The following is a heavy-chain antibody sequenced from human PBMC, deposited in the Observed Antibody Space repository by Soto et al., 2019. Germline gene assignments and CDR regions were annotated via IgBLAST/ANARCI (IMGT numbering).Heavy chain of an antibody. CDR2: IYYSGST. J-gene: IGHJ5*02. CDR3: ARGCRGGACYNWFDP. D-gene: IGHD2-21*02. CDR1: GGSISSGGYY. V-gene: IGHV4-31*03. Sequence: SETLSLTCTVSGGSISSGGYYWSWIRQHPGKGLEWIGYIYYSGSTYYNPSLKSRVTISVDTSKNQFLLKLSSVTAADTAVYYCARGCRGGACYNWFDPWGQGTLATVSS.